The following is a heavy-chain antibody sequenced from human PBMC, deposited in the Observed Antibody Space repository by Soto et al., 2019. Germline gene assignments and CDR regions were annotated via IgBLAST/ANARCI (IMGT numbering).Heavy chain of an antibody. CDR2: ISSDGTTT. D-gene: IGHD2-8*01. V-gene: IGHV3-74*01. CDR1: GFTFRKFW. CDR3: AIQDCTNDVCLEAAVTVGGALES. Sequence: EVQLVQSGGGLAQPGKSLRLSCAASGFTFRKFWMHWVRQVPGKGPEWVSYISSDGTTTDYADSVKGRFTISRDNAKDTLYLQMDSLIAEDTAVYYCAIQDCTNDVCLEAAVTVGGALESWGQGTLVTVSS. J-gene: IGHJ1*01.